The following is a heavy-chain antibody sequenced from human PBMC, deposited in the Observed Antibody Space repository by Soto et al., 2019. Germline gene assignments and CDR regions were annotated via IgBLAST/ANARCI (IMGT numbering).Heavy chain of an antibody. CDR2: ISGSGGST. Sequence: GGSLRLSCAASGFTFSSYAMSWVRQAPGKGLEWVSAISGSGGSTYYADSVKGRFTISRDNSKNTLYLQMNSLRAEDTAVYYGAKAFIVGATARGGAFDYWGQGTLVTVSS. V-gene: IGHV3-23*01. J-gene: IGHJ4*02. CDR3: AKAFIVGATARGGAFDY. D-gene: IGHD1-26*01. CDR1: GFTFSSYA.